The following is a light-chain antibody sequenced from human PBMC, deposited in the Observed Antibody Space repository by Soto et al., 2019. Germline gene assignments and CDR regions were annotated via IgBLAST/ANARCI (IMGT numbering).Light chain of an antibody. Sequence: DIQMTQSPSSVSASVGDRVTITCRASHDISNYLAWYQQKPGKAPNLLIYTASSLQGGVPSKFSGSGSGTDFTLTISSLQPEDVATYYCQQTNSAPLTFGGGTKVEIK. V-gene: IGKV1-12*01. CDR1: HDISNY. CDR2: TAS. J-gene: IGKJ4*01. CDR3: QQTNSAPLT.